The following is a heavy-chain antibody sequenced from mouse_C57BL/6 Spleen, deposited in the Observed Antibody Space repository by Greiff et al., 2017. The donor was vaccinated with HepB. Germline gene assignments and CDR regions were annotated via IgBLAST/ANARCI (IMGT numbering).Heavy chain of an antibody. Sequence: EVQLQQSGPVLVKPGASVKMSCKASGYTFTDYYMNWVKQSHGKSLEWIGVINPYNGGTSYNQKFKGKATLTVDKSSSTAYMELNSLTSEDSAVYYCARGPRNYWDFYVWGTGTTVTVSS. CDR3: ARGPRNYWDFYV. CDR2: INPYNGGT. V-gene: IGHV1-19*01. J-gene: IGHJ1*03. CDR1: GYTFTDYY.